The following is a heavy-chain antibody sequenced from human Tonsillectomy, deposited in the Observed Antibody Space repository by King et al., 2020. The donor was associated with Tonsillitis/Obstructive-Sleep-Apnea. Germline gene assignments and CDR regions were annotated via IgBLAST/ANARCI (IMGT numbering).Heavy chain of an antibody. CDR2: IYYSGNT. V-gene: IGHV4-59*01. Sequence: VQLQESGPGLVKPSETLSLTCTVSGGSISSYYWSWIRQPPGKGLEWIGYIYYSGNTNYNPSPKSRVAISVDTSKNQFSLKLSSVTAADTAVYYCARGIVSDYLDLVDYYCMDVWGKGTTVTVSS. CDR3: ARGIVSDYLDLVDYYCMDV. CDR1: GGSISSYY. J-gene: IGHJ6*03. D-gene: IGHD4-17*01.